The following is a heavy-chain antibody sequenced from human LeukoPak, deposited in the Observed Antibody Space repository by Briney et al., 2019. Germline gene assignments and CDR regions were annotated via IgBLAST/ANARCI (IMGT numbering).Heavy chain of an antibody. CDR2: ISYDGSNK. CDR3: ASSSHRPDSGYDS. J-gene: IGHJ5*02. D-gene: IGHD5-12*01. V-gene: IGHV3-30*03. CDR1: GFTFSSYG. Sequence: PGGSLRLSCAASGFTFSSYGMHWVRQAPGKGLEWVAVISYDGSNKYYADSVKDRFTISRDNSENTLYLQMNSLSAEDTAVYYCASSSHRPDSGYDSWGQGTLVTVSS.